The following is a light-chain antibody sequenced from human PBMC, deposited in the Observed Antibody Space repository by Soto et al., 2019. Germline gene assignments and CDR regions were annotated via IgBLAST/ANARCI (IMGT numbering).Light chain of an antibody. CDR3: NSYVAGSNV. V-gene: IGLV1-44*01. Sequence: QSVLTQPPSASGTPGQRVTISCSGSSSNIGSNYVNWYQQLPGTAPKLLIYGTNQRPSGVPDRFSGSKSGSTASLTVSGLQTEDEADYYCNSYVAGSNVFGTGTKVTVL. CDR1: SSNIGSNY. CDR2: GTN. J-gene: IGLJ1*01.